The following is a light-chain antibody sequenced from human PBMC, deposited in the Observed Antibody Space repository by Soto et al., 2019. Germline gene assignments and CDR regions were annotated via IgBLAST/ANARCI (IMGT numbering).Light chain of an antibody. J-gene: IGKJ4*01. Sequence: DIQMTQSPSTLSASVGDRVTITCRASQSISSWLAWFHQKPGEAPKLLIYKASSLQSGVPSRFSGSGSGTEFTLTISSLQPDDFATYYCQQYKTYPLTFGGGTKVEIK. CDR1: QSISSW. CDR3: QQYKTYPLT. CDR2: KAS. V-gene: IGKV1-5*03.